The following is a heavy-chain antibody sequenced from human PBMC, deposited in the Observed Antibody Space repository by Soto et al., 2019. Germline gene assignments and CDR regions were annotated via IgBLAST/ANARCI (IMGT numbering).Heavy chain of an antibody. CDR3: ARDGFYCGGDCYSSRFDP. CDR1: GYTFTGYY. Sequence: ASVKVSCKASGYTFTGYYMHWVRQAPGQGLEWMGWINPNSGGTNYAQKFQGRVTMTRDTSISTVYMELSSLRSEDTAVYYCARDGFYCGGDCYSSRFDPWGQGTLVTVSS. V-gene: IGHV1-2*02. CDR2: INPNSGGT. D-gene: IGHD2-21*02. J-gene: IGHJ5*02.